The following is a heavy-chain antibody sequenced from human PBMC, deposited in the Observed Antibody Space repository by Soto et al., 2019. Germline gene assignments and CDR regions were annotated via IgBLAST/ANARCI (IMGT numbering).Heavy chain of an antibody. CDR3: ARPGSGSYLDGFDI. CDR1: GYSFTTDW. D-gene: IGHD1-26*01. V-gene: IGHV5-51*01. J-gene: IGHJ3*02. Sequence: GESLKISCHGSGYSFTTDWIGWVRQRPGKGLEWMGIIYPRDSDTRYSPSLQGQVTMSADTSINTAYLQWSSLKASDTAMYYCARPGSGSYLDGFDIWGQGTLVTVSS. CDR2: IYPRDSDT.